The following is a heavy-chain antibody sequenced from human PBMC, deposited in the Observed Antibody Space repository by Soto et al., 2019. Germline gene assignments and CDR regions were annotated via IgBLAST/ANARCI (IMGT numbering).Heavy chain of an antibody. CDR2: ISYDGSNK. J-gene: IGHJ5*02. Sequence: QVQLVESGGGVVQPGRSLRLSCAASGFTFSSYGMHWVRQAPGKGLEWVAVISYDGSNKYYADSVKGRFTISRGNSKNTLYLQMNSLRAEDTAVYYCAKLYDSLVDPWGQGTLVTVSS. CDR1: GFTFSSYG. V-gene: IGHV3-30*18. D-gene: IGHD3-22*01. CDR3: AKLYDSLVDP.